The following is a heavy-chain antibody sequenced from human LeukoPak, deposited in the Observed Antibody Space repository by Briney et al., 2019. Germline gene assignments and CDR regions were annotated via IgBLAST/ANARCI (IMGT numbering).Heavy chain of an antibody. Sequence: SETLSLTCTVSGGSISSGSYYWSWIRQPAGKGLERIGRIYTSGSTNYNPSLKSRVTISVDTSKNQFFLKLSSVTAADTAVYYCARANYYGSGSKYFDYWGQGTLVTVSS. CDR1: GGSISSGSYY. D-gene: IGHD3-10*01. V-gene: IGHV4-61*02. CDR2: IYTSGST. CDR3: ARANYYGSGSKYFDY. J-gene: IGHJ4*02.